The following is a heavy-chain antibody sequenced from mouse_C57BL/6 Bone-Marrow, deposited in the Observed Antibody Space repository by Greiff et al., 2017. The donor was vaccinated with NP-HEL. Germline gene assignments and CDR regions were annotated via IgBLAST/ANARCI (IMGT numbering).Heavy chain of an antibody. J-gene: IGHJ4*01. CDR3: ARHAPYAMDY. CDR2: ISNGGGST. Sequence: EVKLVESGGGFVQPGGSLKLSCAASGFTFSDYYMYWVRQTPEKRLEWVAYISNGGGSTYYPDTVKGRFTISRDNAKNTLYLQMSRLKSEDTAMYYCARHAPYAMDYWGQGTSVTVSS. CDR1: GFTFSDYY. V-gene: IGHV5-12*01.